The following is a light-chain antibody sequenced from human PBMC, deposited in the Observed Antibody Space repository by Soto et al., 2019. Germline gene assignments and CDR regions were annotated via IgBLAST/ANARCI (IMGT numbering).Light chain of an antibody. CDR2: LNSDGSH. J-gene: IGLJ2*01. V-gene: IGLV4-69*01. Sequence: QLVLTQSPSASASLGASVKLTCTLSSGHSSYAIAWHQQQPEKGPRYLMKLNSDGSHSKGDGIPDRFSGSSSGAERYLTISSLQSEDEADYYCQTWGSGIPVVFGGGTKFTVL. CDR3: QTWGSGIPVV. CDR1: SGHSSYA.